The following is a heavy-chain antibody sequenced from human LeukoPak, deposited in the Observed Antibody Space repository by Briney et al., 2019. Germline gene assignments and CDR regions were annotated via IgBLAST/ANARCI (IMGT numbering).Heavy chain of an antibody. J-gene: IGHJ4*02. CDR1: GYTFTSYD. Sequence: ASVKVSCKASGYTFTSYDINWVRQATGQGLEWMGWMNPNSGNTGYAQKFQGRVTMTRNTSISTAYMELSSLRSEDTAVYYCARDPESIAAAGTLPYFPIDYWGQGTLVTVSS. CDR3: ARDPESIAAAGTLPYFPIDY. CDR2: MNPNSGNT. V-gene: IGHV1-8*01. D-gene: IGHD6-13*01.